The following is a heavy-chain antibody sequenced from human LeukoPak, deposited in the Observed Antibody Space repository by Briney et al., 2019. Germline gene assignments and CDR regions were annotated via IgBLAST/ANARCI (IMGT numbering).Heavy chain of an antibody. V-gene: IGHV3-20*04. D-gene: IGHD3-16*01. CDR2: IYWNGGSI. CDR3: GRGIYDYVWGRHGYMDV. Sequence: GGSLRLSCAASGFTFYDYGMSWVRQAPGEGLEWVAGIYWNGGSIAYADSVKGRITVSRDNAKNSLSLQMNSLRAEDTALYYCGRGIYDYVWGRHGYMDVWGKGTTVTISS. CDR1: GFTFYDYG. J-gene: IGHJ6*03.